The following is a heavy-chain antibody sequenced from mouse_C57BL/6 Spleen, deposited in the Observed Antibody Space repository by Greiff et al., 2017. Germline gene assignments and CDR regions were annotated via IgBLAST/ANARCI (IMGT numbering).Heavy chain of an antibody. J-gene: IGHJ3*01. D-gene: IGHD2-1*01. Sequence: EVQLQESGGGLVKPGGSLKLSCAASGFTFSSYAMSWVRQTPEKRLAWVATISDGGSYTYSPDNVNGRFTISRDNAKNNLYLQMSHLKSEDTAMYYCAREEYGNYEAWFAYWGQGTLVTVSA. CDR2: ISDGGSYT. CDR3: AREEYGNYEAWFAY. CDR1: GFTFSSYA. V-gene: IGHV5-4*01.